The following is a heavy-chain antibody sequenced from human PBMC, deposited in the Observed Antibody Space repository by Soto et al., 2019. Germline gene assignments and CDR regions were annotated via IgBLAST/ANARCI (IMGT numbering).Heavy chain of an antibody. CDR2: ISAYNGNT. CDR3: ARDIKYPTARITIFGVVIHFDY. CDR1: GYTFTSYG. J-gene: IGHJ4*02. Sequence: ASVKVSCKASGYTFTSYGISWVRQAPGQGLEWMGWISAYNGNTNYAQKLQGRVTMTTDTSTSTAYMELRSLRSDDTAVYYCARDIKYPTARITIFGVVIHFDYWGQGTLVTVSS. D-gene: IGHD3-3*01. V-gene: IGHV1-18*01.